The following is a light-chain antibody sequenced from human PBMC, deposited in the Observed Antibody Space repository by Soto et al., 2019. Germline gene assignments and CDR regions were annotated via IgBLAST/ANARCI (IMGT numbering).Light chain of an antibody. J-gene: IGKJ2*01. Sequence: EIQMPQSPSSVSASVGDRVTITCRACHTFSSFLNWYQQKRGKPPTLLTYGAYNLRSGVPSRFTGSGGGAEFSLTISSLQPDDFATYYCQQTYTPPFTFGEGTSLELK. V-gene: IGKV1-39*01. CDR1: HTFSSF. CDR2: GAY. CDR3: QQTYTPPFT.